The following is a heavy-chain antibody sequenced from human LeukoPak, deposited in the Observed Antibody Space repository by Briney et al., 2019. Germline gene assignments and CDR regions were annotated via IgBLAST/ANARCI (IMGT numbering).Heavy chain of an antibody. CDR3: ARVAFRSSSYISGIDY. V-gene: IGHV3-53*01. Sequence: GGSLRLSCAACGFTVSSNYMSWVRWAPGKGLEWVSGIYRSGRTYYAGSVQGRFTISRDNSKNTLYLQMNSLRAEDTAVYYCARVAFRSSSYISGIDYWGQGTLVTVSS. CDR2: IYRSGRT. CDR1: GFTVSSNY. D-gene: IGHD6-6*01. J-gene: IGHJ4*02.